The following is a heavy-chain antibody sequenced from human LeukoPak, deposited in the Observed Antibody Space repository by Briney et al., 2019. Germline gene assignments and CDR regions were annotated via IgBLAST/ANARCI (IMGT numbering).Heavy chain of an antibody. J-gene: IGHJ4*02. D-gene: IGHD3-22*01. CDR3: ARENYDTSTYPAGYFDY. CDR1: GFTFSSYS. CDR2: ISSSSSTM. Sequence: PGGSLRLSCAASGFTFSSYSMNWVRQAPGKGLEWVSYISSSSSTMYYADSVKGRFTISRDNAKNSLYLQMSSLRAEDTAVYYCARENYDTSTYPAGYFDYWGQGTLVTVSS. V-gene: IGHV3-48*01.